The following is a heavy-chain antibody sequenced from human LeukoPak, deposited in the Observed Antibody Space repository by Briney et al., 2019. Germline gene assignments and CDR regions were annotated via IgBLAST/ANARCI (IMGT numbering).Heavy chain of an antibody. V-gene: IGHV3-48*01. CDR2: ISGGSSTI. CDR3: ARVGSNQWLDY. Sequence: GGSLRLSCAASGFTLSSYSMNWVRQAPGKGLEGVSYISGGSSTIYNADSVKGRFTISRDNAKNLLYLLMDTLRAEDTAVYYCARVGSNQWLDYGGQETLVTVSS. D-gene: IGHD6-19*01. J-gene: IGHJ4*02. CDR1: GFTLSSYS.